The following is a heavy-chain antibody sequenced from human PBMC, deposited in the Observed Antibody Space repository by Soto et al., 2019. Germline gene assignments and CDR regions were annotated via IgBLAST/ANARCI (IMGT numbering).Heavy chain of an antibody. CDR2: ISFDGSDK. Sequence: QVQVVESGGGVVQPGRSLRLSCEASGFTFRSHGMHWVRQAPGKGLEWVAVISFDGSDKYYAVSVRGRFAIARDNSQKTRHLAMNDQSSEDTAVCCCVRMTPGVTCGLGVWGRGTLVSVSP. J-gene: IGHJ4*02. V-gene: IGHV3-30*03. CDR1: GFTFRSHG. CDR3: VRMTPGVTCGLGV. D-gene: IGHD1-1*01.